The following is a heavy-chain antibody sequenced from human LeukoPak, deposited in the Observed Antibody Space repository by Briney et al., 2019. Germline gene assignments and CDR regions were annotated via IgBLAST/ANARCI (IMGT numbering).Heavy chain of an antibody. D-gene: IGHD2-2*02. CDR2: ISYDGSNK. Sequence: GGSLRLSCAASGFTFSSYGMHWVRQAPGKGLEWVAVISYDGSNKYYADSVKGRFTISRDNSKNTLYLQMNSLRAEDTAVYYCARDCSSTGCYRHYYYYYYGMDVWGQGTTVTVSS. J-gene: IGHJ6*02. V-gene: IGHV3-30*03. CDR1: GFTFSSYG. CDR3: ARDCSSTGCYRHYYYYYYGMDV.